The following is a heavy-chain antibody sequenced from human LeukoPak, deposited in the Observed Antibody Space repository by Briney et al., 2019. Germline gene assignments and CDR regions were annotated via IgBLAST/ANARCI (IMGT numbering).Heavy chain of an antibody. J-gene: IGHJ4*02. CDR2: INPSGGST. CDR3: AREGTPPGIAAAGAKYFDY. CDR1: GYTFTGYY. D-gene: IGHD6-13*01. V-gene: IGHV1-46*01. Sequence: ASVKVSCKSSGYTFTGYYMHWVRQAPGQGLEWMGIINPSGGSTSYAQKFQGRVTMTRDMSTSTVYMELSSLRSEDTAVYYCAREGTPPGIAAAGAKYFDYWGQGTLVTVSS.